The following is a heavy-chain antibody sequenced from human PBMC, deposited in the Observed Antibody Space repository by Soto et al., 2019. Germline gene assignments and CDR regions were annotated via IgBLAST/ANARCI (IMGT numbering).Heavy chain of an antibody. V-gene: IGHV3-15*07. Sequence: GGSLRLSCAASGFTFSHAWLHWVRQAPGKGLELVGRIKSKGDGGTTDYAPSVKGRFTISRDDSKDTVYLQMSSLRTEDTAIYYCTADLGPAYSSNNWFDPWGQGTLVTVSS. CDR1: GFTFSHAW. J-gene: IGHJ5*02. D-gene: IGHD6-13*01. CDR3: TADLGPAYSSNNWFDP. CDR2: IKSKGDGGTT.